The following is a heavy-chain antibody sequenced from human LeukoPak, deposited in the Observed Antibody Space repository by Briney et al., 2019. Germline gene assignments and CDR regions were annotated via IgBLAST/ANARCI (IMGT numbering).Heavy chain of an antibody. Sequence: GGSLRLSCAASGFTFSSYAMHWVRQAPGKGLEWVAVISYDGSNKYYADSVKGRFTISRDNSKNTLYLQMNSLRAEDTAVYYCARDTRYYYDSSGYYFAFDIWGQGTMVTVSS. V-gene: IGHV3-30-3*01. CDR2: ISYDGSNK. CDR1: GFTFSSYA. J-gene: IGHJ3*02. D-gene: IGHD3-22*01. CDR3: ARDTRYYYDSSGYYFAFDI.